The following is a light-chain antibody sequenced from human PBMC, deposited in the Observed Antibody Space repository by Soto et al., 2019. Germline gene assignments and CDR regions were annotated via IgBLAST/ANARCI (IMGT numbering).Light chain of an antibody. CDR3: QQYGNSPRT. CDR1: QSVSCSY. V-gene: IGKV3-20*01. CDR2: GAS. J-gene: IGKJ1*01. Sequence: EIVLTQSPGTLSLSPGERATLSCRASQSVSCSYLAWYQQKAGQAPRLVIYGASIRATGIPDRFSGSGSGTDFTLTISRLEPEDSAVYYCQQYGNSPRTFGQGTKVEIK.